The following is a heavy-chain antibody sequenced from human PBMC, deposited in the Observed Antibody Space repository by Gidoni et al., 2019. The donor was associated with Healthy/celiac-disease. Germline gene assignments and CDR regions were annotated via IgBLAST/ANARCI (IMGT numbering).Heavy chain of an antibody. CDR3: AKVPTAIFRSGGNEYFDY. CDR1: GFTFSNYS. Sequence: EVQLLESGGGLVQPGGSLRLSCAASGFTFSNYSMSWVRQAPGKGLEWVSAISGSGGGTYYADSVKGRFTISRDNSKNTLYMLMNSLRAEDTAVYYCAKVPTAIFRSGGNEYFDYWGQGTLVTVSS. J-gene: IGHJ4*02. V-gene: IGHV3-23*01. CDR2: ISGSGGGT. D-gene: IGHD2-2*02.